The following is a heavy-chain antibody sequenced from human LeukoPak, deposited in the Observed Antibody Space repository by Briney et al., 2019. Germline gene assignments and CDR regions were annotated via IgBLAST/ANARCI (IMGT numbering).Heavy chain of an antibody. J-gene: IGHJ3*02. Sequence: PGRSLRLSCAASGFTFDDYAMHWVRQAPGKGLEWVSGISWNSGSIGYADSVKGRFTISRDNAKISLYLQMNSLRAEDTALYYCAKDIRLRGRGYSLQDIWGQGTMVTVSS. CDR3: AKDIRLRGRGYSLQDI. V-gene: IGHV3-9*01. CDR1: GFTFDDYA. CDR2: ISWNSGSI. D-gene: IGHD3-10*01.